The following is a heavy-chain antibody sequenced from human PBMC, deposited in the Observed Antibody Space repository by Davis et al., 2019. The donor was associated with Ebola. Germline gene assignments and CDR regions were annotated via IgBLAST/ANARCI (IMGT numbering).Heavy chain of an antibody. CDR3: ARLPGAGGFDY. Sequence: SETLSLTCTVSGGSISRGGYYWSWIRQHPGKGLEWIGYIYYSGSTYYNPSLKSRVTISVDTSKNQFSLKLSSVTAADTAVYYCARLPGAGGFDYWGQGTLVTVSS. D-gene: IGHD3-10*01. V-gene: IGHV4-31*03. J-gene: IGHJ4*02. CDR2: IYYSGST. CDR1: GGSISRGGYY.